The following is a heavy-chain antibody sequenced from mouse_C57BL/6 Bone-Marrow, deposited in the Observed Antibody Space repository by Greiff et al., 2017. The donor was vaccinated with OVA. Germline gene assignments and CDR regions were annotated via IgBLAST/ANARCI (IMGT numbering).Heavy chain of an antibody. CDR2: IHPNSGST. CDR3: ARPITTVVANWYFDV. V-gene: IGHV1-64*01. CDR1: GYTFTSYW. J-gene: IGHJ1*03. Sequence: QVQLQQPGAELVKPGASVKLSCKASGYTFTSYWMHWVKQRPGQGLEWIGMIHPNSGSTNYNEKFKSKATLTVDKSSSTAYMQLSSLTSEDSAVYYCARPITTVVANWYFDVCGTGTTVTVSS. D-gene: IGHD1-1*01.